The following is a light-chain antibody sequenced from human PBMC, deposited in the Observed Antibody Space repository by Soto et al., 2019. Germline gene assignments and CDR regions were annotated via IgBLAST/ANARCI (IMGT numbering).Light chain of an antibody. V-gene: IGLV2-14*02. CDR2: GTN. CDR3: QSYDNSLSGSRV. CDR1: SSDVGSYNL. J-gene: IGLJ3*02. Sequence: QSALTQPASVSGSPGQSITISCIGTSSDVGSYNLVSWYQQHPGKAPKLLIYGTNNRPSGVPDRFSGSKSGMSASLAITGLQAADEANYYCQSYDNSLSGSRVFGGGTKLTVL.